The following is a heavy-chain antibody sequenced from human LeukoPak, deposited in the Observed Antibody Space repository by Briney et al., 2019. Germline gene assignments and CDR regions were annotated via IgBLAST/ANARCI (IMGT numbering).Heavy chain of an antibody. Sequence: SETLSLTCTVSGGSISSGSYYWSWIRQPAGTGLEWIGRIYTSGSTNYNPSLKSRVTISVDTSKNQFSLKLSSVTAADTAVYYCAKSLTPRDGYDYWGQGTLVTVSS. V-gene: IGHV4-61*02. CDR2: IYTSGST. D-gene: IGHD5-24*01. J-gene: IGHJ4*02. CDR3: AKSLTPRDGYDY. CDR1: GGSISSGSYY.